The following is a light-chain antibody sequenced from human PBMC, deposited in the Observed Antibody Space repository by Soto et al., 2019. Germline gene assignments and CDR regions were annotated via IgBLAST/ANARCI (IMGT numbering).Light chain of an antibody. J-gene: IGKJ4*01. CDR2: GAS. CDR1: QSVSSSY. CDR3: QQYGSPPLT. Sequence: EIVLTQSPGTLSLPPGERATISCRASQSVSSSYLAWYQQKPGQAPRLLIYGASSRATGIPDRFSGSGSGTDFTLTISRLEPEGFAVYYCQQYGSPPLTFGGGTKV. V-gene: IGKV3-20*01.